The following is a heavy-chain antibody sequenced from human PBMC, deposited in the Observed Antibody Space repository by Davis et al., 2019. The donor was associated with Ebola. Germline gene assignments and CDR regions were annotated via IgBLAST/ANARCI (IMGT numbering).Heavy chain of an antibody. CDR1: GVPFSKYA. CDR2: ASGSGETT. J-gene: IGHJ4*02. V-gene: IGHV3-23*01. CDR3: AKSSEIILLTGGLDY. Sequence: GESLKISCVVSGVPFSKYAMSWVRQAPGKGLEWVSGASGSGETTYYAHSVKGRFTISSDNFQNTLFLQMNSLRVEDTAVYYCAKSSEIILLTGGLDYWGQGALVTVSS. D-gene: IGHD3-10*01.